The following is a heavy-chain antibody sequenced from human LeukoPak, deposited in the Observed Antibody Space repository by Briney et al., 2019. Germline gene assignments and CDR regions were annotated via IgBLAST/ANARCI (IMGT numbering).Heavy chain of an antibody. J-gene: IGHJ4*02. CDR2: IYYSGSN. CDR3: ARGGYSGYYFLFDY. V-gene: IGHV4-59*01. Sequence: SETLSLTCTVSGGSISSYYWSWIRQPPGKGLEWIGYIYYSGSNNYNPSLKSRVTISVDTSKNQFSLKLSSVTAADTAVYYCARGGYSGYYFLFDYWGQGTLVTVAS. D-gene: IGHD5-12*01. CDR1: GGSISSYY.